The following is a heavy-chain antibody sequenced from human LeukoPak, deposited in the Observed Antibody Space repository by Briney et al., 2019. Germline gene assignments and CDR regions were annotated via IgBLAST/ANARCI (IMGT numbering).Heavy chain of an antibody. V-gene: IGHV4-4*07. CDR3: ARVGVGYSSGWPYYHYGMDV. CDR1: GGSISSYY. J-gene: IGHJ6*02. CDR2: IYTSGST. D-gene: IGHD6-19*01. Sequence: SETLSLTCTVSGGSISSYYWSWIRQPAGKGLEWIGRIYTSGSTNYNPSLKSRVTMSVDTSKNQFSLKLSSVTAADTAVYYCARVGVGYSSGWPYYHYGMDVWGQGTTVTVSS.